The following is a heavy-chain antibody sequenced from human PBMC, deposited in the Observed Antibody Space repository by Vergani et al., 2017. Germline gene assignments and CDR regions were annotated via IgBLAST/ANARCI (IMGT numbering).Heavy chain of an antibody. CDR2: IRSKAYGGTT. CDR3: VKDIAASGNYWYFDL. Sequence: EVQLVESGGGLVQPGRSLRLSCTASGFTFGDYAMSWFRQAPGKGLEWVGFIRSKAYGGTTEYAASVKGRFTISRDDSKSIAYLQMNSLKIEDTAVYYCVKDIAASGNYWYFDLWGRGTLVTVSS. V-gene: IGHV3-49*03. J-gene: IGHJ2*01. CDR1: GFTFGDYA. D-gene: IGHD6-13*01.